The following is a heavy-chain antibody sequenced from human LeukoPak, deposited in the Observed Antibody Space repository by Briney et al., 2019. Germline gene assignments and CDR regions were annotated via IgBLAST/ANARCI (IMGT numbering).Heavy chain of an antibody. V-gene: IGHV3-66*01. CDR1: GFTVSSNY. J-gene: IGHJ4*02. D-gene: IGHD3-10*01. Sequence: PGGSLRLSCAASGFTVSSNYVNWVRQAPGKGLEWVSVISGGGAPYYADSVKGRFTISRDNSKNTLYLQMNSLRAEDTAVYYCARDFYYGSGSYSYYFDYWGQGTLVTVSS. CDR3: ARDFYYGSGSYSYYFDY. CDR2: ISGGGAP.